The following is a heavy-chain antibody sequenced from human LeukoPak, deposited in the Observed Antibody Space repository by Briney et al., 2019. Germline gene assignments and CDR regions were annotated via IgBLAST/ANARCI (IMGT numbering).Heavy chain of an antibody. D-gene: IGHD6-19*01. V-gene: IGHV4-59*08. CDR1: GGSISSYY. CDR3: ASRIAVAGRHPFDY. CDR2: IYYSGST. J-gene: IGHJ4*02. Sequence: PSETLSLTCTVSGGSISSYYWSWIRQPPGKGLEWIGYIYYSGSTNYNPSLKSRVTISVDTSKNQFSLKLSSVTAADTAVYYCASRIAVAGRHPFDYWGQGTLVTVSS.